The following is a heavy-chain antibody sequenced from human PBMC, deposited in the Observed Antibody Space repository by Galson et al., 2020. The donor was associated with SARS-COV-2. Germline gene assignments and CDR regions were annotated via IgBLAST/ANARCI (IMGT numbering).Heavy chain of an antibody. CDR3: ARHSVYYYDSSGYYGLFDY. Sequence: ASETLSLTCTVTGGYISSYYWSWIRQPPGKGLAWIGYIYYSGSTNYNPSLKSRVTISVDTSKNQFSLKLSSVTAADTAVYYCARHSVYYYDSSGYYGLFDYWGQGTLVTVSS. D-gene: IGHD3-22*01. V-gene: IGHV4-59*08. CDR1: GGYISSYY. CDR2: IYYSGST. J-gene: IGHJ4*02.